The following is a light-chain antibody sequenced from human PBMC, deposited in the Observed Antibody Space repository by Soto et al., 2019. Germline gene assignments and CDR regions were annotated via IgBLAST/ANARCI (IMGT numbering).Light chain of an antibody. CDR2: VGTGGIVG. V-gene: IGLV9-49*01. Sequence: QLVLTQPPSASASLGASVTLTCTLSSGYSNYKVDWYQQRPGKGPRFVMRVGTGGIVGSKGDGIPDRFSVLGSGLNRYLTIKNIQEEDESDYHCGADHGSGGNFVSVVFGGGTKLTVL. CDR1: SGYSNYK. CDR3: GADHGSGGNFVSVV. J-gene: IGLJ2*01.